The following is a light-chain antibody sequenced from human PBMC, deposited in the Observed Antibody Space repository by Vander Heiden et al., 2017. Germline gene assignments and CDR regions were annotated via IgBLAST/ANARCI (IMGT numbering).Light chain of an antibody. CDR3: QTWGTGIQV. CDR2: RNRDGSQ. V-gene: IGLV4-69*01. Sequence: QLVLTQSPSASASLGASVKLTCTLSSGHGSYAIAWHQQQPEKGPRYLMKRNRDGSQRKGDGIPDRFSGSTSGAARYLTISSLQSEDEADDYCQTWGTGIQVFGGGTKLTVL. J-gene: IGLJ3*02. CDR1: SGHGSYA.